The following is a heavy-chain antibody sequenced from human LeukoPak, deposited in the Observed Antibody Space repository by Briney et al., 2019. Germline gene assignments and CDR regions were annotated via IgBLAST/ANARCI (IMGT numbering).Heavy chain of an antibody. CDR2: MNPNSGNT. CDR1: GYTFTSYD. V-gene: IGHV1-8*01. Sequence: ASVKVSCKASGYTFTSYDINWVRQATGQGLEWMGWMNPNSGNTGYAQKFQGRVTMTRNTSISTAYMELSSLRSEDTAVYYCATHPTYYYDSSGYNPMAYWGQGTLVTVSS. CDR3: ATHPTYYYDSSGYNPMAY. D-gene: IGHD3-22*01. J-gene: IGHJ4*02.